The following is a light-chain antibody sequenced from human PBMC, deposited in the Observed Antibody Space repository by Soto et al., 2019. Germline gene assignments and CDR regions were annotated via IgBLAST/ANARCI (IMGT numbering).Light chain of an antibody. CDR3: QQYNNWPPWT. V-gene: IGKV3-15*01. CDR2: GAS. Sequence: EXXXTXXXXTXSVXPGEXATLXCRASQSVSXNLAWYQQKPGQAPRLLIYGASTRATGIPARFSGXXXXXXXXXTISSLQSEDFAVYYCQQYNNWPPWTFGQGTKVEXK. J-gene: IGKJ1*01. CDR1: QSVSXN.